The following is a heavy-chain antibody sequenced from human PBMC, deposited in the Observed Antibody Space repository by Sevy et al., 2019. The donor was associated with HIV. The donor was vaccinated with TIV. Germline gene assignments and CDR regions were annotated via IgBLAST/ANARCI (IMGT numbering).Heavy chain of an antibody. CDR2: IRSKAYGGTT. CDR3: TRVGWANTINDRGIVVVPAAPNAYYMDV. J-gene: IGHJ6*03. Sequence: GGSLRLSCTASGFTFGDYAMSWFRQAPGKGLEWVGFIRSKAYGGTTEYAASVKGRFTISRDDSKSIAYLQMNSLKTEDKAVYYCTRVGWANTINDRGIVVVPAAPNAYYMDVWGKGTTVTVSS. CDR1: GFTFGDYA. V-gene: IGHV3-49*03. D-gene: IGHD2-2*01.